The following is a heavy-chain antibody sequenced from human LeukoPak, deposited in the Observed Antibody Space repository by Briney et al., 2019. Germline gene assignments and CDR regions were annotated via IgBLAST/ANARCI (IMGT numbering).Heavy chain of an antibody. D-gene: IGHD2-8*01. Sequence: SVKVSCKASGGTFSSFAVSWVRQAPGQGLEWMGRIIPILGIPNYAHKFQGSVTLTADGSTNTVYMELSSLRSEDTAVYYCARESNPIYCTNGVCPIDSWGQGTLVIVSS. CDR2: IIPILGIP. CDR1: GGTFSSFA. J-gene: IGHJ4*02. V-gene: IGHV1-69*04. CDR3: ARESNPIYCTNGVCPIDS.